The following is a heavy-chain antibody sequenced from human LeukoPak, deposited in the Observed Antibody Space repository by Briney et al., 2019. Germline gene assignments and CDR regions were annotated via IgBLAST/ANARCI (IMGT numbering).Heavy chain of an antibody. Sequence: PGGSLRLSCAASGFTFSSYSMNWVRQAPGRGLEWVSSITSSSRYIYYADSVKGRFTISRDNAKNTLYLQMNSLRAGDTAVYYCARVGATVTTFSYWGQGTLVTVSS. CDR1: GFTFSSYS. V-gene: IGHV3-21*01. CDR2: ITSSSRYI. D-gene: IGHD4-11*01. CDR3: ARVGATVTTFSY. J-gene: IGHJ4*02.